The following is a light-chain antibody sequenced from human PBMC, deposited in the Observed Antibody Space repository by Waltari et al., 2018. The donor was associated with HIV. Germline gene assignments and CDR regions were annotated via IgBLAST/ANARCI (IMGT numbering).Light chain of an antibody. J-gene: IGLJ2*01. CDR3: CSYSITSTSVL. CDR1: SSDVGYNV. V-gene: IGLV2-23*02. CDR2: EVN. Sequence: QSALTQPASVSGSPGQSITISCTGSSSDVGYNVVSWYQQHPGKVPKLLMSEVNKRPSGVSNRFSGSKSGNTASLTISGLQAEDEADYYCCSYSITSTSVLFGGGTKVTVV.